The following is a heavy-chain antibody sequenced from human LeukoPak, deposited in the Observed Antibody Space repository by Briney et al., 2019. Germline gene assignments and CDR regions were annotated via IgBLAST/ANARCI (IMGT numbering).Heavy chain of an antibody. CDR1: GGSISSGGYS. CDR3: ARAPISYYYDSSGYYFDY. D-gene: IGHD3-22*01. V-gene: IGHV4-31*03. Sequence: SQTLSLTCTVSGGSISSGGYSWSWIRQHPGKGLEWIGYIYYSGSTYYNPSLKSRVTISVDTSKNQFSLKLSSVTAADTAVYYCARAPISYYYDSSGYYFDYWGQGTLVTVSS. J-gene: IGHJ4*02. CDR2: IYYSGST.